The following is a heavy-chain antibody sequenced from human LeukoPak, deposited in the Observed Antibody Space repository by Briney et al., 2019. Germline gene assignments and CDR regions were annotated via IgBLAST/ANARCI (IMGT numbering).Heavy chain of an antibody. V-gene: IGHV4-61*01. Sequence: SETLSLTCTVSGGSISSSSYYWSWIRQAPGKGLEWIGYIYYSGSTTYNPSLKSRVTISVDTSKNQFSLNLSSVTAADTAVYYCARAPPRGSYYRGYFDYWGQGTLVTVSS. J-gene: IGHJ4*02. D-gene: IGHD3-10*01. CDR3: ARAPPRGSYYRGYFDY. CDR2: IYYSGST. CDR1: GGSISSSSYY.